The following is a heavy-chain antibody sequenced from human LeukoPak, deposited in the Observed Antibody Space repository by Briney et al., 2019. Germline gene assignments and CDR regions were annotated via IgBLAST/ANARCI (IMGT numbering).Heavy chain of an antibody. Sequence: WEALKISLKGSGYSFTSYWIGLVRQMPGKGLEWMGIIYPGDSDNRYSPSFQGQVTISADKSIRIAYLQWSSLKASDTAMYYCARPVYGSGSQVDYWGQGTLVTVSS. CDR3: ARPVYGSGSQVDY. CDR1: GYSFTSYW. CDR2: IYPGDSDN. D-gene: IGHD3-10*01. J-gene: IGHJ4*02. V-gene: IGHV5-51*01.